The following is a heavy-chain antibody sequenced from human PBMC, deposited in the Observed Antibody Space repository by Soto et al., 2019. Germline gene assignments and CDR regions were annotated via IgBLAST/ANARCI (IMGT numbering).Heavy chain of an antibody. CDR1: GFTFSSYA. Sequence: GGSLRLSCAASGFTFSSYAMSWVRQAPGKGLEWVSAISGSGGSTYYADSVKGRFTISRDNSKNTLYLQMNSLRAEDTAVYYCAKGSLKATMVRGVITPPDYWGQGTLVTVSS. CDR3: AKGSLKATMVRGVITPPDY. V-gene: IGHV3-23*01. D-gene: IGHD3-10*01. J-gene: IGHJ4*02. CDR2: ISGSGGST.